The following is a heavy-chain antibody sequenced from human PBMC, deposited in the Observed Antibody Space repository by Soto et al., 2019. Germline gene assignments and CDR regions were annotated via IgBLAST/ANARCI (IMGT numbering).Heavy chain of an antibody. CDR1: GGTFSSYA. CDR2: IIPIFGTA. J-gene: IGHJ4*02. D-gene: IGHD6-13*01. CDR3: AREIATTGLYYFDY. Sequence: KVSCKASGGTFSSYAISWVRQAPGQGLEWMGGIIPIFGTANYAQKFQGRVTITADESTSTAYMELSSLRAEDTAVYYCAREIATTGLYYFDYWGQGTLVTVSS. V-gene: IGHV1-69*01.